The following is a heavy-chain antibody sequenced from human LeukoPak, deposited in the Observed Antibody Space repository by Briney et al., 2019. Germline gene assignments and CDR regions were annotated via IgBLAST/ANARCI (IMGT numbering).Heavy chain of an antibody. CDR2: INAGNENT. CDR1: GYTFSRYG. J-gene: IGHJ4*02. V-gene: IGHV1-3*01. D-gene: IGHD6-13*01. Sequence: GASVKVSCKASGYTFSRYGMHWVRQAPGQRLEWMGWINAGNENTNYAQKLQGRVTMTIDTSTSTAYMELRSLRSDDTAVYYCARAEWYSSSWYCNYWGQGTLVTVSS. CDR3: ARAEWYSSSWYCNY.